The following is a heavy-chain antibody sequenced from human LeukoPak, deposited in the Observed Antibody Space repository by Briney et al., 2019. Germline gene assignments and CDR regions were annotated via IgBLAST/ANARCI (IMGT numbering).Heavy chain of an antibody. J-gene: IGHJ4*02. D-gene: IGHD3-22*01. CDR1: GFTFSSYA. Sequence: GGSLRLSCAASGFTFSSYAMHWVRQAPGKGLEWVALIAYDGSNKYYADSVKGRFTISRDNPKNDLYLQMNSLSPEDTAVYFCARDRGTYDRSAYGYWGQGTLVTVSS. V-gene: IGHV3-30*03. CDR3: ARDRGTYDRSAYGY. CDR2: IAYDGSNK.